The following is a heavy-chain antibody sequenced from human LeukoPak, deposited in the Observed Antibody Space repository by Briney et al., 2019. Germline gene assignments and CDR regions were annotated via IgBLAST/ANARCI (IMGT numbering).Heavy chain of an antibody. CDR1: GFTFSSHA. CDR3: ARDRVNRADCSGDCYSAVFDH. J-gene: IGHJ5*02. D-gene: IGHD2-21*02. Sequence: PGGSLRLSCAASGFTFSSHAMHWVRQAPGKGLEWVAVISRDGRRIYYTDSAKGRFIISRDNSKNTLSLQMNSLRGEDTAVYSCARDRVNRADCSGDCYSAVFDHWGQGILVTVSS. V-gene: IGHV3-30*04. CDR2: ISRDGRRI.